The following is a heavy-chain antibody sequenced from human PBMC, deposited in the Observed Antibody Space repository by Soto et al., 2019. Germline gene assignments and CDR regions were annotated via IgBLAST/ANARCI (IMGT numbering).Heavy chain of an antibody. CDR2: IYYSGST. Sequence: QVQLQESGPGLVKPSETLSLTCTVSGGSISSYYWSWIRQPPGKGLEWIGYIYYSGSTNYNPSLKSRVTISVDTYKNQFSLKLSSVTAADTAVYYCARWLRPYYFDYWGQGTLVTVSS. J-gene: IGHJ4*02. D-gene: IGHD5-12*01. V-gene: IGHV4-59*01. CDR1: GGSISSYY. CDR3: ARWLRPYYFDY.